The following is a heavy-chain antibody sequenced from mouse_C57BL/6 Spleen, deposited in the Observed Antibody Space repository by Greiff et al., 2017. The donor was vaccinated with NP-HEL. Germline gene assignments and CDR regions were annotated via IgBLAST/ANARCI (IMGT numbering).Heavy chain of an antibody. V-gene: IGHV1-64*01. Sequence: QVQLQQPGAELVKPGASVKLSCKASGYTFTSYWMHWVKQRPGQGLEWIGMIHPNSGSTNYNEKFKSKATLTVDKSSSTAYMQLSSLTSEDSEVYYCARYNYSNYFDYWGQGTTLTVSS. CDR1: GYTFTSYW. CDR3: ARYNYSNYFDY. CDR2: IHPNSGST. D-gene: IGHD2-5*01. J-gene: IGHJ2*01.